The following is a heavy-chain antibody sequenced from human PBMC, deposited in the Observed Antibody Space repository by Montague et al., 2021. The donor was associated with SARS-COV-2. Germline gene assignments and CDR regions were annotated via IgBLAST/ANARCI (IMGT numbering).Heavy chain of an antibody. CDR2: IYYSGST. J-gene: IGHJ5*02. Sequence: SETLSLTCTVYGGSISSYYWSWIRQPPGKGLERIGDIYYSGSTNYNPAXXSRVTISVDTSKNQFSLKLSSATAADTAVYYCARIPHTPGRWLLGSRGASIRESFWCDPWGQGALVTVSS. V-gene: IGHV4-59*01. D-gene: IGHD5-24*01. CDR1: GGSISSYY. CDR3: ARIPHTPGRWLLGSRGASIRESFWCDP.